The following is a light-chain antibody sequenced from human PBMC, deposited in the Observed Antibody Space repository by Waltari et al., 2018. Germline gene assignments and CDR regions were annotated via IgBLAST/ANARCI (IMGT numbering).Light chain of an antibody. CDR1: SGHSSNV. CDR2: VNSDGSH. Sequence: QLVLTQSPSASASLGASVKLTCTLSSGHSSNVVAWHQQQPEKGPRHLMKVNSDGSHSKGDDIPDRFSGSSSGAERYLTISSLQSEDEADYYCQTGGHGTWVFGGGTKLTVL. V-gene: IGLV4-69*01. CDR3: QTGGHGTWV. J-gene: IGLJ3*02.